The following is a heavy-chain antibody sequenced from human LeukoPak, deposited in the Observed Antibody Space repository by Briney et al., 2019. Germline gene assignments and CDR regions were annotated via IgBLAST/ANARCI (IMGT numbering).Heavy chain of an antibody. Sequence: GGSLRLSCAASGFTFSNAWMSWVRQAPGKGLEWVGRIKSKTDGGTTDYAARVKGRFTISRDDSKNTLYLQMNSLKTEDTAVYYCTTVGMNIVVVPAAKGYDAFDIWGQGTMVTVSS. CDR1: GFTFSNAW. D-gene: IGHD2-2*01. J-gene: IGHJ3*02. CDR2: IKSKTDGGTT. V-gene: IGHV3-15*01. CDR3: TTVGMNIVVVPAAKGYDAFDI.